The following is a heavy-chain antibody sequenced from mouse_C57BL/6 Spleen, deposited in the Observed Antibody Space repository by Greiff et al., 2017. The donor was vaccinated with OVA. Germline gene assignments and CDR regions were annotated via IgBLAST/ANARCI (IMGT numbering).Heavy chain of an antibody. V-gene: IGHV3-6*01. Sequence: DVKLVESGPGLVKPSQSLSLTCSVTGYSITSGYYWNWIRQFPGNKLEWMGYISYDGSNDYNPSLKNRISITRDTSKNQFFLKLNSVTTEDTATYYCARDAPWYFDVWGTGTTVTVSS. CDR2: ISYDGSN. CDR3: ARDAPWYFDV. CDR1: GYSITSGYY. J-gene: IGHJ1*03.